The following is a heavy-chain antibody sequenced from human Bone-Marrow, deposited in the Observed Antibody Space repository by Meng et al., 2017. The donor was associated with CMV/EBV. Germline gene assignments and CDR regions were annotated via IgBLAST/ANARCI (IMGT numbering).Heavy chain of an antibody. CDR1: GFTFSSYA. V-gene: IGHV3-30*04. CDR3: ARERLGRDYFDY. CDR2: ISYDGSNK. Sequence: GGSLRLSCAASGFTFSSYAMHWVRQAPGKGLEWVAVISYDGSNKYYADSVKGRFTISRDNSKNTLYLQMNSLRAEDTAVYYCARERLGRDYFDYWGQGPLVTVSS. D-gene: IGHD5/OR15-5a*01. J-gene: IGHJ4*02.